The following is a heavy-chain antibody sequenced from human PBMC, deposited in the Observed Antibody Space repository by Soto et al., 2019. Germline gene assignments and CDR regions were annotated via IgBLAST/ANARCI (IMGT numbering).Heavy chain of an antibody. Sequence: PGGSLRLSCAASGFTFSSYGMHWVRQAPGKGLEWVAVISYDGSNKYYADSVKGRFTISRGNSKNTLYLQMNSLRAEDTAVYYCASHVDTAMAPLWGQGTLVTVSS. V-gene: IGHV3-30*03. J-gene: IGHJ4*02. CDR3: ASHVDTAMAPL. CDR1: GFTFSSYG. D-gene: IGHD5-18*01. CDR2: ISYDGSNK.